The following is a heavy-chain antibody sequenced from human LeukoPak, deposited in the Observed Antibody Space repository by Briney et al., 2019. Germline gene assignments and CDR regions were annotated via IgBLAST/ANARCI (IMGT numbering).Heavy chain of an antibody. CDR2: IYYGGST. D-gene: IGHD3-10*02. J-gene: IGHJ5*02. CDR1: GGSISSYY. CDR3: ARHRDVYWFDP. Sequence: ETSETLSLTCTVSGGSISSYYWSWIRQPPGKGLEWIGYIYYGGSTNYNPSLKSRVTISVDTSKNQFSLKLSSVTAADTAVYYCARHRDVYWFDPWGQGTLVTVSS. V-gene: IGHV4-59*08.